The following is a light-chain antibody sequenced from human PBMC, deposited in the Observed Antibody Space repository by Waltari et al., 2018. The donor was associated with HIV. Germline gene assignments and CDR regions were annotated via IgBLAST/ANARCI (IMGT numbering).Light chain of an antibody. CDR1: SSDVGSYNY. J-gene: IGLJ1*01. CDR2: DAM. V-gene: IGLV2-11*01. Sequence: QSALSQPRSVSGSPGQSITISCTGTSSDVGSYNYVSWYQHHPGKAPTLMIYDAMKRPSGVPDRFSGSKSGNAASLTISGLQVEDEADYYCCSSAGRYTFVFGTGTKVTVL. CDR3: CSSAGRYTFV.